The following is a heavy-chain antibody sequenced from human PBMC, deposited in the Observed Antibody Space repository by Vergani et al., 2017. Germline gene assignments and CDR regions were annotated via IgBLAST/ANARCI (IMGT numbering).Heavy chain of an antibody. CDR3: AKPASSSWYGSPGDYYYGMVV. J-gene: IGHJ6*02. V-gene: IGHV3-30*02. D-gene: IGHD6-13*01. CDR2: IRYDGSNK. Sequence: QVQLVESGGGVVQPGGSLRLSCAASGFTFSSYGMHWVRQAPGKGLEWVAFIRYDGSNKYYADSVKGRFTISRDNSKNTLYLQMNSLRAEDTAVYYCAKPASSSWYGSPGDYYYGMVVWGQGTTVTVSS. CDR1: GFTFSSYG.